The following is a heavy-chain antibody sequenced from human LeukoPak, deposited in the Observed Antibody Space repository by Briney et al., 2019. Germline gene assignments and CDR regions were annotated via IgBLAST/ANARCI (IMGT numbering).Heavy chain of an antibody. J-gene: IGHJ4*02. D-gene: IGHD3-22*01. CDR3: ARYYYDSSGYYEDY. CDR2: ISAYNGNT. CDR1: GYTFTSYG. V-gene: IGHV1-18*01. Sequence: ASVKVSCKASGYTFTSYGISWVRQAPGQGVEWMGWISAYNGNTNYAQKLQGRVTMTTDTSTSTAYMELRSLRSDDTAVYYCARYYYDSSGYYEDYWGQGTLVTVSS.